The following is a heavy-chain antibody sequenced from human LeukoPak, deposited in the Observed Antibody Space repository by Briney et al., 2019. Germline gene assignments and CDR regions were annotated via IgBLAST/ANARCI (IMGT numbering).Heavy chain of an antibody. Sequence: GGSLRLSCAASEFTFSSYAMSWVRQAPGKGLEWVSVISDTGGDTYYADSVKGRFTISRDNSKNTLYLQMNSLRAEDTALYYCARDRVPGTSPKMDYWSQGTLVTVSS. CDR1: EFTFSSYA. CDR3: ARDRVPGTSPKMDY. CDR2: ISDTGGDT. V-gene: IGHV3-23*01. J-gene: IGHJ4*02. D-gene: IGHD1-7*01.